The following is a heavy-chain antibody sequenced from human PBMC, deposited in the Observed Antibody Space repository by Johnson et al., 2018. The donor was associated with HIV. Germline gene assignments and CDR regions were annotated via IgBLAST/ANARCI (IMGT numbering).Heavy chain of an antibody. CDR2: ISGSGSST. D-gene: IGHD3-10*01. J-gene: IGHJ3*02. CDR3: AKKYYDSVSHFAFDI. Sequence: VQLVESGGGLVQRGGSLRLSCVASGVTVSNKYMIWVRQAPGKGLEWVSGISGSGSSTSYADSVKGRFTISRDNSKNTVYLQMNSLRAEDTALYYCAKKYYDSVSHFAFDIWGQGTMVTVSS. V-gene: IGHV3-23*04. CDR1: GVTVSNKY.